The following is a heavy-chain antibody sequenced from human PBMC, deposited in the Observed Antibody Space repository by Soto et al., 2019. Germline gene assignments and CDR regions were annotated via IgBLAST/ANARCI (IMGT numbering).Heavy chain of an antibody. CDR2: IYYSGRT. CDR1: GGSISTGGLY. CDR3: APALVFTGGDGFDI. Sequence: QVQLREWGPGLVKPSQTLSLKCSVSGGSISTGGLYWSWIRQHPRKGLEWIGDIYYSGRTYDNPSLTSRVTISIEASKNQFSLKLTSVTAADTAVYYCAPALVFTGGDGFDIWGQGRLVTVSS. D-gene: IGHD1-1*01. V-gene: IGHV4-31*02. J-gene: IGHJ3*02.